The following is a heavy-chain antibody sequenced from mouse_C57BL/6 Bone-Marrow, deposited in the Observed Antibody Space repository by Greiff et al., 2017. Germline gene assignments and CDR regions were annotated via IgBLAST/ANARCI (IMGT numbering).Heavy chain of an antibody. Sequence: VQLQQSGAELVKPGASVKLSCTASGFNIKDYYMHWVKQRTEQGLEWIGRIDPEDGETQYAPKFQGKATITADTSSNTAYLQLSSLTSEDTAVYYCARASNRDWYVDVWGTGTTVTVSS. J-gene: IGHJ1*03. CDR3: ARASNRDWYVDV. CDR1: GFNIKDYY. CDR2: IDPEDGET. V-gene: IGHV14-2*01. D-gene: IGHD4-1*01.